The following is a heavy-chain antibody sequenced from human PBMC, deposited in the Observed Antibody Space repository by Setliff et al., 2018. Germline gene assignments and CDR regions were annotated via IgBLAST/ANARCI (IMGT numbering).Heavy chain of an antibody. Sequence: ASVKVSCKTSGYAFTDNYIHWVRQAPGQGLEWMGWINPKTGGTSLVQKSQGWVSMTRDTSITTAYMELSRLTSDDMAVYFCARSDHLVVDGFDVWGQGTMVTVS. D-gene: IGHD3-16*01. J-gene: IGHJ3*01. V-gene: IGHV1-2*04. CDR2: INPKTGGT. CDR1: GYAFTDNY. CDR3: ARSDHLVVDGFDV.